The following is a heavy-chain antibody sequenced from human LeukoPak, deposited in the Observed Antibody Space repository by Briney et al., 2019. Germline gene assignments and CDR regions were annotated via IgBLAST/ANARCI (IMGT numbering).Heavy chain of an antibody. CDR1: GFTFDDYA. V-gene: IGHV3-9*01. CDR2: ISWNSGSI. CDR3: AKGSDYDSSGYPDY. D-gene: IGHD3-22*01. J-gene: IGHJ4*02. Sequence: PGGSLRLSCAASGFTFDDYAMHWVRHAPGKGLEWVSGISWNSGSIGYADSVKGRFTISRDNAKNSLYLQMNSLRAEDTALYYCAKGSDYDSSGYPDYWGQGTLVTVSS.